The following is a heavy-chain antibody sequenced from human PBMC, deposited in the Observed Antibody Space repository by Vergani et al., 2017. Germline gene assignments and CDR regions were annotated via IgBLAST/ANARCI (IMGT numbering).Heavy chain of an antibody. CDR2: VNQDGSAR. D-gene: IGHD3-10*02. CDR1: GFISSSYW. V-gene: IGHV3-7*01. J-gene: IGHJ6*02. CDR3: VRVPLIRRCSGNYGINNYHGMDV. Sequence: EGQLVESGGDWVQRGGSLRLSCAASGFISSSYWMSWVRQAPGKGLEWVANVNQDGSARYYVDSVRGRFTISRDNAKNSIYLQMNSLRAEDTAVYFCVRVPLIRRCSGNYGINNYHGMDVWGQGTTVIVSS.